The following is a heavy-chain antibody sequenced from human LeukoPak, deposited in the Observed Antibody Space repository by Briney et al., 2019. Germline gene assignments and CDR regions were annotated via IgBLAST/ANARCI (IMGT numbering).Heavy chain of an antibody. CDR3: AKTLSSYGGSYY. Sequence: GGSVTLSCAASGFTFSSYGMHWVRQAPGKGLEWVAFIRYAGSNKYYADSVKGRFTISRDNSKNTLYLQMNSLRAEDTAVYYCAKTLSSYGGSYYWGQGTLVTVSS. D-gene: IGHD4-23*01. V-gene: IGHV3-30*02. CDR1: GFTFSSYG. J-gene: IGHJ4*02. CDR2: IRYAGSNK.